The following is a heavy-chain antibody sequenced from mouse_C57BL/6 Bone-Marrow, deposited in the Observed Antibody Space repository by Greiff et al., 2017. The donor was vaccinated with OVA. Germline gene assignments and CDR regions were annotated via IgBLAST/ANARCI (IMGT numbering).Heavy chain of an antibody. CDR3: ARTLRD. CDR1: GYTFTSYW. V-gene: IGHV1-69*01. CDR2: IDPSDSYT. D-gene: IGHD1-1*01. Sequence: QVQLQQPGPELVMPGASVKLSCKASGYTFTSYWMHWVKQRPGQGLEWIGEIDPSDSYTNYNQKFKGKSTLTVDKSSSTAYMQLSSLTSEDSAVYYCARTLRDWGQGTLVTVSA. J-gene: IGHJ3*01.